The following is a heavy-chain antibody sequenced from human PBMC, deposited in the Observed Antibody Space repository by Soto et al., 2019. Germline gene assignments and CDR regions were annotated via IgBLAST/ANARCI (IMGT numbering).Heavy chain of an antibody. CDR3: ARSRGKRGHDY. CDR2: IIPIFGTA. Sequence: EASVKVSCKASGGTFSSYAISWVRQAPGQGLEWMGGIIPIFGTANYAQKFQGRVTITADESTSTAYMELSSLRSEDTAVYYCARSRGKRGHDYWGQGTLVTVSS. CDR1: GGTFSSYA. V-gene: IGHV1-69*13. J-gene: IGHJ4*02. D-gene: IGHD3-10*01.